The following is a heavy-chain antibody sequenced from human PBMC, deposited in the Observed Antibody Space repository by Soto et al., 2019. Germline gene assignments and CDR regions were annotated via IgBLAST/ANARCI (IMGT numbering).Heavy chain of an antibody. V-gene: IGHV4-59*08. J-gene: IGHJ4*02. CDR2: IYYSGNT. CDR1: GCSISTYY. Sequence: QVQLQESGPGLVKPSETLSLTCSVSGCSISTYYWSWIRQPPGKGLEFIGYIYYSGNTNDNPSLQSRVTIPVDTSKSQFSLKLSSVTAEDTAVYYCARCIAAAGTSIDYWGQGTLVTVSS. CDR3: ARCIAAAGTSIDY. D-gene: IGHD6-13*01.